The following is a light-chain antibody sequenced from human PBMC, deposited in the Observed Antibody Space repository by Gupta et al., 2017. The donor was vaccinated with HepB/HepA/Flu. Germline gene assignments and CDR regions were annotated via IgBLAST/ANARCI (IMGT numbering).Light chain of an antibody. CDR2: AAA. J-gene: IGKJ5*01. CDR3: QQSYSYPIT. V-gene: IGKV1-39*01. CDR1: QTIVSY. Sequence: DIQMTQSPSSLSASIGARLTITCRTSQTIVSYFDWYQRKPGKAPKLLIYAAASLQSGVPSSFSDSGSGTDFTLTISSLQLEEFATHYCQQSYSYPITFGQGARLEIE.